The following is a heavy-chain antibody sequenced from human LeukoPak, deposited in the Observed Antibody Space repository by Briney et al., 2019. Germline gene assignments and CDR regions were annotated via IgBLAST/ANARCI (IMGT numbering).Heavy chain of an antibody. CDR2: ISYDGSNK. CDR1: GFTFSSYA. V-gene: IGHV3-30-3*01. D-gene: IGHD1-26*01. Sequence: GRSLRLSCAASGFTFSSYAMHWVRQAPGKGLEWVAVISYDGSNKYYAASVKGRFTISRDNSKNTLYLQMNSLRAEDTAVYYCARASPPWELLPFKGYWGQGTLVTVSS. J-gene: IGHJ4*02. CDR3: ARASPPWELLPFKGY.